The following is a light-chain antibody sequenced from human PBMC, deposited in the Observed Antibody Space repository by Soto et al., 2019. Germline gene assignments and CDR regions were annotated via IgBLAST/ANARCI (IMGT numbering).Light chain of an antibody. J-gene: IGKJ4*01. CDR3: QQYNNWPPS. CDR2: GAS. CDR1: QSVSSN. V-gene: IGKV3-15*01. Sequence: EIVMTQSPATLSVSPGERATLSCRASQSVSSNLAWYQQKPGQAPRLLIYGASTRATGIPARFSGSGSETEVTLTIRSLQSEDFAVYYCQQYNNWPPSFGGGTKVEIK.